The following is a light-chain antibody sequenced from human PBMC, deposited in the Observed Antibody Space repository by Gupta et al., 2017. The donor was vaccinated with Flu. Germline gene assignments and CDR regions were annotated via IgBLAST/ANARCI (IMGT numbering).Light chain of an antibody. J-gene: IGLJ1*01. CDR2: QHS. CDR3: QAWDSSILYV. V-gene: IGLV3-1*01. Sequence: SFELTQPLSVFVSPGQKANITCSGHELVSTYTSCYQQKPRQSPVLVIYQHSKRPSEIPERFSGSKSGNTATLTISGTQTMDEADYYCQAWDSSILYVFGPGTKITVL. CDR1: ELVSTY.